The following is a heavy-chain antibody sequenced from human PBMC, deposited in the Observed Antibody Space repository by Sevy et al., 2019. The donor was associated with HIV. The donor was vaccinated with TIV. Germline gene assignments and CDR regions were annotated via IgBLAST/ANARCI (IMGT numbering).Heavy chain of an antibody. Sequence: GGSLRLSCAASGFTFSKAWMSWVRQAPGKGLEWVGRIKSNTDGGTTDYAEPVKGRFTISRDDSKNTLYLQVNSLKTDGTAVYYCTTKKDFWSGYFYFDYWGQGTLVTVSS. CDR2: IKSNTDGGTT. D-gene: IGHD3-3*01. CDR3: TTKKDFWSGYFYFDY. CDR1: GFTFSKAW. V-gene: IGHV3-15*01. J-gene: IGHJ4*02.